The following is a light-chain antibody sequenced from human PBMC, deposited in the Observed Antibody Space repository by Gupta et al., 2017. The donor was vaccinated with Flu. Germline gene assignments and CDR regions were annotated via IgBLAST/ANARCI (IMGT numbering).Light chain of an antibody. J-gene: IGKJ2*01. CDR1: QNLLYSSNNQNY. CDR2: RAS. Sequence: IVMIQSPDSLAVSLGERATINCKSSQNLLYSSNNQNYLAWYQQKSGQPPTLLLYRASTRDVGVPDRFSGSGSGTDFTLTISSLQAEDVGVYYCQQYYTTPHTFGQGTKLEIK. CDR3: QQYYTTPHT. V-gene: IGKV4-1*01.